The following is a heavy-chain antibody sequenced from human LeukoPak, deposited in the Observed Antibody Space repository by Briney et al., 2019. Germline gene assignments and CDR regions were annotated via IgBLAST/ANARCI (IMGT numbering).Heavy chain of an antibody. CDR2: IYPGDSDT. J-gene: IGHJ3*02. CDR3: ARHGRGYSSSWYAFDI. CDR1: GYSFTSYW. Sequence: GESLKISCKGSGYSFTSYWIGWVRQVPGKGLEWMGIIYPGDSDTRYSPSFQGQVTISADKSISTAYLQWSSLKASDTAMYYCARHGRGYSSSWYAFDIWGQGTMVTVSS. V-gene: IGHV5-51*01. D-gene: IGHD6-13*01.